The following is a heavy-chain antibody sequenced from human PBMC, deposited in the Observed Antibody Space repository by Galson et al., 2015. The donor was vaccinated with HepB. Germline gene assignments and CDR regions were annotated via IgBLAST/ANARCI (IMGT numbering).Heavy chain of an antibody. Sequence: SVKVSCKASGYTFTGYYMHWVRQAPGQGLEWMGWINPNSGGTNYAQKFQGRVTMTRDTSISTAYMELSRLRSDDTAVYYCARGGGPGPYCTTTNCYRYFDSWGQGTLVTVSS. CDR1: GYTFTGYY. J-gene: IGHJ4*02. V-gene: IGHV1-2*02. CDR3: ARGGGPGPYCTTTNCYRYFDS. D-gene: IGHD2-2*01. CDR2: INPNSGGT.